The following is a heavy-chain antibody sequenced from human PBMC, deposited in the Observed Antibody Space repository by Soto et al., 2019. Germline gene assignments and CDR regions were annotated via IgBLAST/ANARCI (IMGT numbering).Heavy chain of an antibody. V-gene: IGHV4-59*01. CDR1: GGSIGAYY. CDR3: ARDRTAAGTFDF. CDR2: VYYSGSI. Sequence: NPSETLSLTCTVSGGSIGAYYWSWLRQSPGKGLEWIGNVYYSGSINYNPSLKTRVTQSVDMSKNQFFLRLRFVTAADTAVYYCARDRTAAGTFDFWGQGTLVTVSS. D-gene: IGHD6-13*01. J-gene: IGHJ4*02.